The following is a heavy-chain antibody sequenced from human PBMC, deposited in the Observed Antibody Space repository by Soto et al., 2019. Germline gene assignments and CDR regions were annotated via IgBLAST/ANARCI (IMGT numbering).Heavy chain of an antibody. D-gene: IGHD6-6*01. V-gene: IGHV3-30*04. CDR3: ARDIAAQETWSLGWFDY. CDR1: GFTFSSYA. J-gene: IGHJ4*02. CDR2: ISYDGSNK. Sequence: LKISCAASGFTFSSYAMHWVRQAPGKGLEWVAVISYDGSNKYYADSVKGRFTISRDNSKNTLYLQMNSLRAEDTAVYCCARDIAAQETWSLGWFDYWGQGTLITVTS.